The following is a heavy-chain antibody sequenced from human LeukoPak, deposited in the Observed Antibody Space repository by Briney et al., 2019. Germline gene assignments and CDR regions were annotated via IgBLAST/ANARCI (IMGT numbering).Heavy chain of an antibody. D-gene: IGHD2-2*01. CDR1: GFTFSSYA. CDR3: ASQGPGRAYCSSTSCPGDY. Sequence: GGSLRLSCAASGFTFSSYAMSWVRQAPGKGLEWVSAISGSGGSTYYADSVKGRFTISRDNSKNTLYLQMNSLRAEDTAVYYCASQGPGRAYCSSTSCPGDYWGQGTLVTVSS. CDR2: ISGSGGST. V-gene: IGHV3-23*01. J-gene: IGHJ4*02.